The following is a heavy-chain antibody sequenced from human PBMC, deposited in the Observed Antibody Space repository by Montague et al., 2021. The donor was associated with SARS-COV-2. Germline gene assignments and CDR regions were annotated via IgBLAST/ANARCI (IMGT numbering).Heavy chain of an antibody. J-gene: IGHJ4*02. CDR3: ARDLAVAENPVDY. D-gene: IGHD6-19*01. V-gene: IGHV3-33*01. CDR1: GFTFSSYG. Sequence: SLRLSCAASGFTFSSYGMHWVRQAPGKGLEWVAVIWYDGSNKYYADSVKGRFTISRDNSKNTLYLQMNSLRAEDTAVYYCARDLAVAENPVDYWGQGTLVTVSS. CDR2: IWYDGSNK.